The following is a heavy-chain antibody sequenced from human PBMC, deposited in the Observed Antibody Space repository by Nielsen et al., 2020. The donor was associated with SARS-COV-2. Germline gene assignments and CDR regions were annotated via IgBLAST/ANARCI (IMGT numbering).Heavy chain of an antibody. Sequence: GESLKISCAASGFTFSSYSMNWVRQAPGKGLEWVSYISSSSSTIYYADSVRGRFTISRDNAKNSLYLQMNSLRDEDTAVYYCARDLSLLWFGEGDAFDIWGQGTMVTVSS. D-gene: IGHD3-10*01. CDR2: ISSSSSTI. J-gene: IGHJ3*02. CDR3: ARDLSLLWFGEGDAFDI. V-gene: IGHV3-48*02. CDR1: GFTFSSYS.